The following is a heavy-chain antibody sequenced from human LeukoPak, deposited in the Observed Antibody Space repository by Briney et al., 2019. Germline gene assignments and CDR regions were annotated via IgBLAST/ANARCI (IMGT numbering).Heavy chain of an antibody. CDR2: ISGSGGST. CDR1: GFTFSSYA. CDR3: AKRSYYDSSGYYFFDY. Sequence: EGSLRLSCAASGFTFSSYAMSWVRQAPGKGLEWVSAISGSGGSTYYADSVKGRFTISRDNSKNTLYLQMNSLRAEDTAVYYCAKRSYYDSSGYYFFDYWGQGTLVTVSS. V-gene: IGHV3-23*01. J-gene: IGHJ4*02. D-gene: IGHD3-22*01.